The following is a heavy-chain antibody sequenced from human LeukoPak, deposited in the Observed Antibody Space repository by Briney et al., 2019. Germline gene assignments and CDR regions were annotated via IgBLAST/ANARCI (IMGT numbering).Heavy chain of an antibody. J-gene: IGHJ5*02. CDR3: ARVESFKWFDP. V-gene: IGHV4-61*01. CDR1: GGSVSSNSYY. D-gene: IGHD1-26*01. CDR2: IYYSGST. Sequence: SGTLSLTCTVSGGSVSSNSYYWSWIRQPPGKGLEWIGYIYYSGSTNYNPSLKSRVTISLDTSKNQFSLKLSSVTAADTAVYYCARVESFKWFDPWGQGTLDTVSS.